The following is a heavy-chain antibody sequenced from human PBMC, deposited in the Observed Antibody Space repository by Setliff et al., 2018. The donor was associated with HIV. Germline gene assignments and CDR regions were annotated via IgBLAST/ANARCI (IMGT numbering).Heavy chain of an antibody. Sequence: GGSLRLSCAASGFSFSSYAMHWVRQTPGKGLEWVAIIFHDGSNKYYADSVKGRFTISRDNSKNTLYLQMNSLRAEDTAVYYCAKDLVTTTGPDYWGQGTLVTVSS. V-gene: IGHV3-33*06. CDR1: GFSFSSYA. CDR2: IFHDGSNK. CDR3: AKDLVTTTGPDY. J-gene: IGHJ4*02. D-gene: IGHD1-1*01.